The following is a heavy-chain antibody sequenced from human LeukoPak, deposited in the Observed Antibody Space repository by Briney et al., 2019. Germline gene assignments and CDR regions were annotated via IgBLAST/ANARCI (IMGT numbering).Heavy chain of an antibody. CDR3: TTEMDMVTTIAY. Sequence: GGSLRLSCAASGFTFSNAWMSWVRQAQGKGLEWVGRIKSKTDGGTTDYAAPVKGRFTISRDASKKTLSLQMNSLNTEDTAVYYCTTEMDMVTTIAYWGQGTLVTVSS. CDR2: IKSKTDGGTT. CDR1: GFTFSNAW. V-gene: IGHV3-15*01. D-gene: IGHD5-12*01. J-gene: IGHJ4*02.